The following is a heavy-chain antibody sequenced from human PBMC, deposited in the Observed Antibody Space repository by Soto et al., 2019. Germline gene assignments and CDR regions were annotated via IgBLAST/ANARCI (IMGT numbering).Heavy chain of an antibody. J-gene: IGHJ6*04. Sequence: SETLSLTCTVSGGSISSYYWSWIRQPAGKGLEWIGRIYTSGSTNYNPSLKSRVTMSVDTSKNQFSLKLSSVTAADTAVYYCERGLGWSGGSSRKNYYGMDVWGKGTTVTVSS. V-gene: IGHV4-4*07. D-gene: IGHD2-15*01. CDR2: IYTSGST. CDR3: ERGLGWSGGSSRKNYYGMDV. CDR1: GGSISSYY.